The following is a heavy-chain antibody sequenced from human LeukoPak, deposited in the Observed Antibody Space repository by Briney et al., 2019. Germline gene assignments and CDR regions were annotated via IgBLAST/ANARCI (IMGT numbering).Heavy chain of an antibody. CDR1: GCALSRDG. CDR3: AKVDIVATIDAGRLADY. J-gene: IGHJ4*02. Sequence: GRSLRLSCAASGCALSRDGVQWFRQAPDKGLEWVADISNYGSNKFYAVSVKGLFTISRDNSNNTLYLQMNSLRAEDTAVYYCAKVDIVATIDAGRLADYWGQGTLVTVSS. CDR2: ISNYGSNK. V-gene: IGHV3-30*18. D-gene: IGHD5-12*01.